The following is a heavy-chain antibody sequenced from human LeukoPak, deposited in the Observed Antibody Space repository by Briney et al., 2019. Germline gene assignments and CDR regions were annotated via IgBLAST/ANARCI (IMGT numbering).Heavy chain of an antibody. D-gene: IGHD6-13*01. CDR2: ISSSSSYI. CDR3: ARQADVYSSPGGWFDP. Sequence: GGSLRLSCAASGFTFSSYSMNWVRQAPGKGLEWVSSISSSSSYIYYADSVKGRFTISRDNAKNSLYLQMNSLRAEDTAVYYCARQADVYSSPGGWFDPWGQGTLVTVSS. J-gene: IGHJ5*02. V-gene: IGHV3-21*01. CDR1: GFTFSSYS.